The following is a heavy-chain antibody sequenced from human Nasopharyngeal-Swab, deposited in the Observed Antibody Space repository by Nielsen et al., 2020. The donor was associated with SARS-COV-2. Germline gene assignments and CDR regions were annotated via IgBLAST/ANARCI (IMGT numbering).Heavy chain of an antibody. D-gene: IGHD1-1*01. V-gene: IGHV3-48*01. Sequence: GESLKISCAASGLTLSSYSMTWVRQAPGTGLEWVSYITSSSSTIYYADSVKGRFTISRDNSKNTLYLQMSSLGAEDTAVYYCAKDRRVEPTRWYFDYWGQGTLVTVSS. CDR2: ITSSSSTI. CDR1: GLTLSSYS. J-gene: IGHJ4*02. CDR3: AKDRRVEPTRWYFDY.